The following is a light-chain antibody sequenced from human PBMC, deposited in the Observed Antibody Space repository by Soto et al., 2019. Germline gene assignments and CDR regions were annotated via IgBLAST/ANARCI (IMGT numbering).Light chain of an antibody. CDR1: QDINNF. Sequence: DLQMTQSPSSLSASVGGRVTITCRASQDINNFLAWFQQKPGKAPKPLIYSASSLQDGVPSRFSGSGSGTHFPLTIRRLQPEDFATYFCLQYDRFPATFGGGTRVDIE. CDR3: LQYDRFPAT. V-gene: IGKV1-16*01. CDR2: SAS. J-gene: IGKJ4*01.